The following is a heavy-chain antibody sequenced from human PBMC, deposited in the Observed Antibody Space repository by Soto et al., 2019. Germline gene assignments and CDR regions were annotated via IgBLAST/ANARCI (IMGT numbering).Heavy chain of an antibody. V-gene: IGHV3-21*01. CDR1: GFTFSSYS. J-gene: IGHJ5*02. D-gene: IGHD6-13*01. CDR3: ATSDSSSWYVRCAP. CDR2: ISSSSSYI. Sequence: EVQLVESGGGLVKPGGSLRLSCAASGFTFSSYSMNWVRQAPGKGLEWVSSISSSSSYIYYADSVKGRFTISRDNAITSLHLQMNSLRAVATAVYYCATSDSSSWYVRCAPWGQGTLVTVSS.